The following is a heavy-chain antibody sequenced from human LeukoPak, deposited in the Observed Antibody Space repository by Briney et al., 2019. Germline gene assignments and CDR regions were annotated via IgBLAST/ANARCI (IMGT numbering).Heavy chain of an antibody. CDR3: ARASTALTKFGMDV. J-gene: IGHJ6*02. D-gene: IGHD2-21*02. CDR2: VNSDGSTT. CDR1: GFTFSIQW. Sequence: GGSVSLFRAPSGFTFSIQWMHWARQAPGKGLVWFSHVNSDGSTTNYAASVKGRFTISRDNAKNTLYLQMNSLRAEDTAVYYCARASTALTKFGMDVWSQGTTVTVYS. V-gene: IGHV3-74*01.